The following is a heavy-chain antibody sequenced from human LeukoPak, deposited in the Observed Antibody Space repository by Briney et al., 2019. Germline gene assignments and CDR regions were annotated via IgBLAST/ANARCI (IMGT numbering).Heavy chain of an antibody. D-gene: IGHD2-2*01. Sequence: GGSLRLSCAASGFTFSSYWMSWVRQAPGKGLEWVSSISSSSSYIYYADSVKGRFTISRDNAKNSLYLQMNSLRAEDTAVYYCARGYCSSTSCYRAFWDYWGQGTLVTVSS. CDR2: ISSSSSYI. CDR3: ARGYCSSTSCYRAFWDY. J-gene: IGHJ4*02. CDR1: GFTFSSYW. V-gene: IGHV3-21*01.